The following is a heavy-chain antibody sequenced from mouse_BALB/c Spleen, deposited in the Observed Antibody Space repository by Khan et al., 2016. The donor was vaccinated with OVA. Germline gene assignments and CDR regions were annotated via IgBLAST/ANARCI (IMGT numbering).Heavy chain of an antibody. D-gene: IGHD3-2*01. Sequence: VQLQQSGAELVRPGASVKISCKAFGYTITNHHINRVKQRPGQGMDWIGYINRYNDYTNYNQKFKGKATLTVDKSYSTAYMELSSLTSEDSAVYYCANPRHLGLMGGFTYWGQGTLVTVSA. CDR2: INRYNDYT. J-gene: IGHJ3*01. V-gene: IGHV1S45*01. CDR1: GYTITNHH. CDR3: ANPRHLGLMGGFTY.